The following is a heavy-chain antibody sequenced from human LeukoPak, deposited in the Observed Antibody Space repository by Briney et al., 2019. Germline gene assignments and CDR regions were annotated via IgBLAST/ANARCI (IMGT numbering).Heavy chain of an antibody. V-gene: IGHV3-23*01. CDR1: GFTFSSYA. D-gene: IGHD3-10*01. J-gene: IGHJ4*02. CDR3: AKGVVWFGELLRVYFDY. Sequence: GGSLRLSCAASGFTFSSYAMSWVRQAPGKGLEWVSGISDSGGSTYYADSVKGRFTISRDNSKNTLYLQMNSQRAEDTAVYYCAKGVVWFGELLRVYFDYWGQGTLVTVSS. CDR2: ISDSGGST.